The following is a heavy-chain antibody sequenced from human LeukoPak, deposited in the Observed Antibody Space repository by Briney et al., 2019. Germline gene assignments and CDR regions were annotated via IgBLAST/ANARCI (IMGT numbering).Heavy chain of an antibody. Sequence: GGSLRLSCAASGFTFSTYWMHWVRQAPGKGLVWVSRINGDGGSSTYADSVKGRFTISRDNAKNTLYLQMNSLRTEDTAVYYCTRNPGMDVWGQGTTVTVSS. CDR3: TRNPGMDV. V-gene: IGHV3-74*01. CDR2: INGDGGSS. CDR1: GFTFSTYW. J-gene: IGHJ6*02.